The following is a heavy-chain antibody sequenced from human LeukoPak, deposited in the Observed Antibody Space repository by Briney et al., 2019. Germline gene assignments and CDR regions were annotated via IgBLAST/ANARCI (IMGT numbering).Heavy chain of an antibody. J-gene: IGHJ2*01. D-gene: IGHD5-12*01. CDR1: GFTFSSYA. V-gene: IGHV3-23*01. Sequence: PGGSLRLSCAASGFTFSSYAMSWVRQAPGKGLEWVSAISGSGGSTYYADSVKGRFTISRDNSKNTLYLQMNSLRAEDTAVYYCARDWSGYDWRYFELWGRGTLVTVSS. CDR2: ISGSGGST. CDR3: ARDWSGYDWRYFEL.